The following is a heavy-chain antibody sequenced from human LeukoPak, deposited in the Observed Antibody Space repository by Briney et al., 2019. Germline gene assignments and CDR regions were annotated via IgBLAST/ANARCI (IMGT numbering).Heavy chain of an antibody. Sequence: TPSETLSLTCAVYGGSFSGYYWSWIRQPPGKGLEWIGEINHGGSTNYNPSLKSRVTISVDTSKNQFSLKLSSVTAADTAVYYCASGNSSSCLDYWGQGTLVTVSS. V-gene: IGHV4-34*01. J-gene: IGHJ4*02. CDR3: ASGNSSSCLDY. D-gene: IGHD6-13*01. CDR2: INHGGST. CDR1: GGSFSGYY.